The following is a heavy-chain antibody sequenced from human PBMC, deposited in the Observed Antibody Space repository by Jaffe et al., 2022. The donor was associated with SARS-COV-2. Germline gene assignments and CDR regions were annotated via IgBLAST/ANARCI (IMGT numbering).Heavy chain of an antibody. CDR3: AKGGWSSWFDP. CDR1: GFTFSSYA. D-gene: IGHD1-26*01. CDR2: IYSSGGST. Sequence: EVQLLESGGGLVQPGGSLRLSCAASGFTFSSYAMSWVRQAPGKGLEWVSGIYSSGGSTYYADSMKGRFTISRDNSKNTLYLQMNSLRADDTAVYYCAKGGWSSWFDPWGQGTLVTVSS. J-gene: IGHJ5*02. V-gene: IGHV3-23*01.